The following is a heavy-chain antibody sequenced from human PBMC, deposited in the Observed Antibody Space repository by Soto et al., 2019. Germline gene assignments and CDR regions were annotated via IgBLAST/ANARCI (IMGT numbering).Heavy chain of an antibody. CDR1: GYSFTSYW. CDR3: ASGVPAALRYYYYGMDV. V-gene: IGHV5-10-1*01. D-gene: IGHD2-2*01. J-gene: IGHJ6*02. CDR2: IDPSDSYT. Sequence: GASLKISCKGSGYSFTSYWISWVRQMPGKGLEWMGRIDPSDSYTNYSPSFQGHVTISADKSISTAYLQWSSLKASDTAMYYCASGVPAALRYYYYGMDVWGQGTTVTV.